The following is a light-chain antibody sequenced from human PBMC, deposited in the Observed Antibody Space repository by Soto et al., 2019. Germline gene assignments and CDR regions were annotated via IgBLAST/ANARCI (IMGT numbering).Light chain of an antibody. V-gene: IGKV3-20*01. CDR1: QSLSSRN. J-gene: IGKJ5*01. Sequence: ELVLTQSPGTLSLSPGERATLSCRASQSLSSRNLAWYQQKPGQAPRPLIYGASSRATGIPDRFSGSGSGTDFTLTISRLEPEDFAVYYCQQYDIWPPITFGQGTRLEIK. CDR2: GAS. CDR3: QQYDIWPPIT.